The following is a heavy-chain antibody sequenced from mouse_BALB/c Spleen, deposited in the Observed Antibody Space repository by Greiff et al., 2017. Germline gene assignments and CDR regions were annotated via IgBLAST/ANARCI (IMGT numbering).Heavy chain of an antibody. J-gene: IGHJ2*01. D-gene: IGHD4-1*01. CDR3: ARDMGWDGDY. Sequence: EVKLQESGGGLVQPGGSLRLSCATSGFTFTDYYMSWVRQPPGKALEWLGFIRNKANGYTTEYSASVKGRFTISRDNSQSILYLQMNTLRAEDSATYYCARDMGWDGDYWGQGTTLTVSS. CDR2: IRNKANGYTT. CDR1: GFTFTDYY. V-gene: IGHV7-3*02.